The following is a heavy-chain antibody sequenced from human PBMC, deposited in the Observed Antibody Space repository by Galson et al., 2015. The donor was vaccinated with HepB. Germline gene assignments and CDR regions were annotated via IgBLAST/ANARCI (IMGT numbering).Heavy chain of an antibody. CDR3: ATVDGGGWHSGY. D-gene: IGHD6-19*01. Sequence: SLRLSCAASGFAFSSYGMHWVRQAPGKGLEWVAAISNDASNKYYADSVKGRFTISRDNSKTTLYLQMNSLRAEDTAVYYCATVDGGGWHSGYWGQGTLVTVSS. CDR1: GFAFSSYG. V-gene: IGHV3-30*03. J-gene: IGHJ4*02. CDR2: ISNDASNK.